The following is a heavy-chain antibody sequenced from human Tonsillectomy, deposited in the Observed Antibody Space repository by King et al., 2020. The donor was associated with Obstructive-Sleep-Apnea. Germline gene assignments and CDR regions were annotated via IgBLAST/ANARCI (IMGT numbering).Heavy chain of an antibody. Sequence: VQLVESGGGVVQPGRSLRLSCAASGFTFSSYGMHWVRQAPGKGLEWVAVIWYDGSNKYYADSVKGRFTFSRDNSKNTLYLQMNSLRAEDTAVYYCAKEDIVVVPAAMGHMDLYYYYYGMDVWGQGTTVTVSS. D-gene: IGHD2-2*01. CDR2: IWYDGSNK. V-gene: IGHV3-33*06. CDR3: AKEDIVVVPAAMGHMDLYYYYYGMDV. J-gene: IGHJ6*02. CDR1: GFTFSSYG.